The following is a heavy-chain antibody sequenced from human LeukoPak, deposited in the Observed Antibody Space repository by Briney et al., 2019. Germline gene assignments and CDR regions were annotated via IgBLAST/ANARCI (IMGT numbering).Heavy chain of an antibody. CDR2: IIPILGIA. CDR1: GGTFSSYA. J-gene: IGHJ6*02. Sequence: SVKVSCKASGGTFSSYAISWVRQAPGQGLEWMGRIIPILGIANYAQKFQGRVTITADKSTSTAYMELSSLRSEDTAVYYCARDRSGYGALSYYGMDVWGQGTTVTVSS. V-gene: IGHV1-69*04. D-gene: IGHD5-12*01. CDR3: ARDRSGYGALSYYGMDV.